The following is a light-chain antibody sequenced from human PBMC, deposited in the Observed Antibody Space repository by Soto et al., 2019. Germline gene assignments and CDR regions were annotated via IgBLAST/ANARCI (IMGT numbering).Light chain of an antibody. CDR2: GAA. CDR3: QQYNSWPPIT. Sequence: EIVIKQSPATLSGSPEERVTLYCMAGQSISSNLAWYQQKPGQAPRLLIYGAATRAAGIPARFSGGGSGTLFTLTISSLQSEDFAVYYCQQYNSWPPITFGQGTRLE. CDR1: QSISSN. J-gene: IGKJ5*01. V-gene: IGKV3-15*01.